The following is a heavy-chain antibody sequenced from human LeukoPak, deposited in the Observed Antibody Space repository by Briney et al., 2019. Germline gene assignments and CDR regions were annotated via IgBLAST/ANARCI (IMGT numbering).Heavy chain of an antibody. J-gene: IGHJ4*02. CDR1: GDSLSSNSAA. V-gene: IGHV6-1*01. CDR2: AYYRSKWYK. Sequence: SQTLSLTCALSGDSLSSNSAAWNWIRQSPSRGLEWLGRAYYRSKWYKDYAESVKSRVTINTDTSKNQFSLQLNSVTPEDTAVYYCARDGHAPQSPYYFGYWGQGTLVTVSS. CDR3: ARDGHAPQSPYYFGY.